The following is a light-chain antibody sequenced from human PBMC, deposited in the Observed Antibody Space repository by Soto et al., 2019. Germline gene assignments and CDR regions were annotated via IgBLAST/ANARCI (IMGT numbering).Light chain of an antibody. CDR1: SSDVGAYNY. Sequence: QSALTQPASVSGSPGQSITISCTGTSSDVGAYNYVSWYQQHPGKPPQLIIYGVSDRPSGVSNRFSGSKSGNTASLTISGLQAEDEAVYYCSSFAGNRVLVLGGGTKLTVL. CDR2: GVS. V-gene: IGLV2-14*01. CDR3: SSFAGNRVLV. J-gene: IGLJ2*01.